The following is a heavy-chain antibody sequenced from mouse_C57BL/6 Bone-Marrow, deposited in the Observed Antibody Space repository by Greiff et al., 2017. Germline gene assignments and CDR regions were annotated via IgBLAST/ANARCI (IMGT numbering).Heavy chain of an antibody. CDR1: GYTFTSYW. J-gene: IGHJ1*03. D-gene: IGHD2-5*01. CDR3: ARHYYSNYWYFDV. V-gene: IGHV1-55*01. Sequence: QVQLQQSGAELVKPGASVKMSCKASGYTFTSYWITWVKQRPGQGLEWIGDIYPGSGSTNYNEKFKSKATLSVDTSSSTAYMQLSSLTSEDSAVYYCARHYYSNYWYFDVWGTGTTVTVSS. CDR2: IYPGSGST.